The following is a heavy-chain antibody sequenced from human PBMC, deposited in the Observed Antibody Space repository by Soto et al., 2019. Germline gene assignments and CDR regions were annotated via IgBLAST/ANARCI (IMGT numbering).Heavy chain of an antibody. V-gene: IGHV3-11*06. Sequence: MSXIGQAPGKGLEWIGYSSNSGSFTRYADSVKGRFSISRDNAKSSLYLQISSLRGDDTATYYCVKSGDNYNLLDYWGQGT. CDR3: VKSGDNYNLLDY. CDR2: SSNSGSFT. J-gene: IGHJ4*02. D-gene: IGHD1-1*01.